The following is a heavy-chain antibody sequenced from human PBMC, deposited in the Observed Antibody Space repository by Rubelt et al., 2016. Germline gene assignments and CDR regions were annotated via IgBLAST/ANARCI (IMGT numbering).Heavy chain of an antibody. D-gene: IGHD5-12*01. Sequence: QVQLQQWGAGLLKPSETLSLTCAVYGGSFSGYSWSWIRQPPGKGLEWLGEINHRGSTNYNPSLKSRVTISVDTSKIQFSLKLSSVTAADSAVYYCARIDRGYGDVDYGGQGTLVSVSS. CDR3: ARIDRGYGDVDY. J-gene: IGHJ4*02. CDR2: INHRGST. V-gene: IGHV4-34*01. CDR1: GGSFSGYS.